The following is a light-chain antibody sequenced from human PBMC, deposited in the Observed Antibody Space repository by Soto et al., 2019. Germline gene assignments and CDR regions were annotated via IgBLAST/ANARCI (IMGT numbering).Light chain of an antibody. Sequence: DNHMTETPSTLSASVGDRVSITCRASQSLNTWLAWYQQKPGQAPKLLIYTASNVQSGVPSRISGSGSGTEFTLAITSLQPEDFATYYCQQSYSMPRTFGQGTKVDFK. V-gene: IGKV1-39*01. CDR3: QQSYSMPRT. J-gene: IGKJ1*01. CDR1: QSLNTW. CDR2: TAS.